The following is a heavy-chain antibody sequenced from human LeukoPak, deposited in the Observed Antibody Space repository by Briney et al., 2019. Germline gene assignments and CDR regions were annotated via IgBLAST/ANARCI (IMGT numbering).Heavy chain of an antibody. D-gene: IGHD5-18*01. CDR3: AKDGTAIYYYYMDV. V-gene: IGHV3-23*01. CDR1: GFTFSSYG. CDR2: ISGSGGST. J-gene: IGHJ6*03. Sequence: GGSLRLSCAASGFTFSSYGMRWVRQAPGKGLEWVSAISGSGGSTYYADSVKGRFTISRDNSKNTLYLQMNSLRAEDTAVYYCAKDGTAIYYYYMDVWGKGTTVTISS.